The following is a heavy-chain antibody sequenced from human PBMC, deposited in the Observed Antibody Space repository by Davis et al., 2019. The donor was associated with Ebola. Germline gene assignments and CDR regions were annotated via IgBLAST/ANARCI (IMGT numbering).Heavy chain of an antibody. D-gene: IGHD5-12*01. J-gene: IGHJ6*04. V-gene: IGHV6-1*01. CDR2: TYYYSEWYN. Sequence: PSETLSLTCAISGDSVSSGGWNWIRQSPSRGLEWLGRTYYYSEWYNDYAVSVKSRIIITPDTSKNQFSLQLNSVTPEDTAVYYCARGWLRSGLDVWGKGAAVTVSS. CDR3: ARGWLRSGLDV. CDR1: GDSVSSGG.